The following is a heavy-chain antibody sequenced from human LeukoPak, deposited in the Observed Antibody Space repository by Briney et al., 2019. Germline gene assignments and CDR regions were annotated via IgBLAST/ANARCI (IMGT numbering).Heavy chain of an antibody. CDR1: GLTFSSHA. Sequence: GGSLRLSCAASGLTFSSHAMHWVRQAPGKGLEWVAVISYDGSNKYYADSVKGRFTISRDNSKNTLYLQMNSLRAEDTAVYYCAKDEAYQTLSPYYYGMDVWGQGTTVTVSS. D-gene: IGHD2-2*01. CDR2: ISYDGSNK. V-gene: IGHV3-30*04. CDR3: AKDEAYQTLSPYYYGMDV. J-gene: IGHJ6*02.